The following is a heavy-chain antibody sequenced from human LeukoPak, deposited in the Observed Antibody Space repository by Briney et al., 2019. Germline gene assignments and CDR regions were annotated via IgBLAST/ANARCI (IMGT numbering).Heavy chain of an antibody. D-gene: IGHD6-19*01. CDR1: GFTFSSYA. CDR3: VRRGDASSGWGDHDF. Sequence: GGSLRLSCAASGFTFSSYAMHWVRQAPGKGLEWVAVISYDGSNKFYADSVKGRFSISRDNSKNMVHLQMNSLTGEDTALYYCVRRGDASSGWGDHDFWGQGALVTVSS. V-gene: IGHV3-30*04. CDR2: ISYDGSNK. J-gene: IGHJ4*02.